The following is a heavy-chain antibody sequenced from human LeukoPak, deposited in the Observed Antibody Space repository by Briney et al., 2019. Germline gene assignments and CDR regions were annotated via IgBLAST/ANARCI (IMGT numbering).Heavy chain of an antibody. CDR3: ARDETGLWPQTYYFDY. J-gene: IGHJ4*02. CDR1: GGSISGTNW. CDR2: IYHDGST. Sequence: KPSETLSLTCAVSGGSISGTNWWSWVRQPPGKGLEWIGEIYHDGSTNYNPSLKSRVTISVDTSKNQFSLKLSSVTAADTAVYYCARDETGLWPQTYYFDYWGQGTLVTVSS. D-gene: IGHD5-18*01. V-gene: IGHV4-4*02.